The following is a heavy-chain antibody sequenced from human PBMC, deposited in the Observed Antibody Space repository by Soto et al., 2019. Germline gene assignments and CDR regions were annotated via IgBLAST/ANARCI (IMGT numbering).Heavy chain of an antibody. Sequence: ASVKVSCEACGYTFTSYAMHWVRQAPGQRLEWMGWINAGNGNTKYSQKFQGRVTITRDTSASTAYMELSSLRSEDTAVYYCARVRHVLRYFDWLHYWGQGTLVTVSS. V-gene: IGHV1-3*01. CDR2: INAGNGNT. J-gene: IGHJ4*02. CDR1: GYTFTSYA. D-gene: IGHD3-9*01. CDR3: ARVRHVLRYFDWLHY.